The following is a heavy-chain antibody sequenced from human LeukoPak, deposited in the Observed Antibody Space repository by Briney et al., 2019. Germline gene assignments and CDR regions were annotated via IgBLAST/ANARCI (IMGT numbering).Heavy chain of an antibody. CDR2: INARGDT. Sequence: TASETLSLTCAVYGWSFNDYYWNWIRQPPGKGLEWIGEINARGDTNYNPSLKSRVTISVDTSKKQFSLRLTSMIAADTALYYCARGQVPAARGYNWFDPRGQGTLVTVSS. V-gene: IGHV4-34*01. D-gene: IGHD2-2*01. J-gene: IGHJ5*02. CDR1: GWSFNDYY. CDR3: ARGQVPAARGYNWFDP.